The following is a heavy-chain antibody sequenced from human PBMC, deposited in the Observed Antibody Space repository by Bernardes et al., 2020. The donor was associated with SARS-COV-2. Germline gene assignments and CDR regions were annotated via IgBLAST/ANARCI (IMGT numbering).Heavy chain of an antibody. CDR1: GFIFGDYA. J-gene: IGHJ3*02. V-gene: IGHV3-49*04. CDR2: IRNKAYGGTT. CDR3: TRDHLPNDASDI. Sequence: GGSLRLSCTASGFIFGDYAMSWVRQAPGKGLEWLGFIRNKAYGGTTQYAASVRGRFTISRDDSKSIAYLQMNSLITEDTAVYYCTRDHLPNDASDIWGQGIMVTVSS.